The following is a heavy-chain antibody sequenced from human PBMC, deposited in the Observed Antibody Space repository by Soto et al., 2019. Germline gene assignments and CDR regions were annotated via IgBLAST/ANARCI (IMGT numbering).Heavy chain of an antibody. CDR1: GDSISSYY. CDR2: ISYSGNT. V-gene: IGHV4-59*04. CDR3: AWRNSVQDSGWYGDFDY. J-gene: IGHJ4*01. Sequence: SETLSLTCTVSGDSISSYYWSWIRQPPGKGQEWIGNISYSGNTDQNPSLKSRVTMSLDTSKNQFSLKLSSVTAADTSVYYCAWRNSVQDSGWYGDFDYWGHGTQVTVAS. D-gene: IGHD6-19*01.